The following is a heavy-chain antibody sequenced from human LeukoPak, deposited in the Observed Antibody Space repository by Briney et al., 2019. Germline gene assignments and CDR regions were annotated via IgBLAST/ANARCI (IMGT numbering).Heavy chain of an antibody. CDR2: IYYSGST. V-gene: IGHV4-59*08. D-gene: IGHD3-10*01. CDR1: GGSISSYY. J-gene: IGHJ4*02. Sequence: SETLSLTCTVSGGSISSYYWSWIRQPPGKGLEWIGYIYYSGSTNYNPSLKSRVTISVDTSKNQFSLKLSSVTAADTAVYYCASAMVRGVIFYWGQGTPVTVSS. CDR3: ASAMVRGVIFY.